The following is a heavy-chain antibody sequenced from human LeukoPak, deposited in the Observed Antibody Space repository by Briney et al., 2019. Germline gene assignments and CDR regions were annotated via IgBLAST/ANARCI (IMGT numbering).Heavy chain of an antibody. CDR3: AGYSVVDTAIGY. Sequence: SETLSLTCAVYGGSFSGYYWSWIRQPPGKWLEWIGEINHSGSTNYNPSLKSRVTISVDTSKNQFSLKLSSVTAADTAVYYCAGYSVVDTAIGYWGQGTLVTVSS. D-gene: IGHD5-18*01. CDR2: INHSGST. V-gene: IGHV4-34*01. CDR1: GGSFSGYY. J-gene: IGHJ4*02.